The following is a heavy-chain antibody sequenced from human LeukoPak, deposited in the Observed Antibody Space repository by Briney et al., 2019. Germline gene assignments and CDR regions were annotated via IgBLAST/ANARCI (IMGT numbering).Heavy chain of an antibody. CDR2: INPKSGGT. CDR3: ARDGYSGYSDAFDI. V-gene: IGHV1-2*02. Sequence: ASVKVSCKASGYTFISYYIHWVRQAPGQGLEWMGWINPKSGGTNYAQKFQGRVTMTRDTSISTAYMELSRLRSDDTAVYYCARDGYSGYSDAFDIWGQGTMVTVSS. J-gene: IGHJ3*02. D-gene: IGHD5-12*01. CDR1: GYTFISYY.